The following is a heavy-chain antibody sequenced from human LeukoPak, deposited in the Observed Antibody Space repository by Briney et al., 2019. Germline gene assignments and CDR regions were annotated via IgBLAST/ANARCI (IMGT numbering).Heavy chain of an antibody. CDR1: GGTISSYY. Sequence: SETLSLTCTVSGGTISSYYWNWIRQPPGKGLEWIGYIHYSGSTKYNPSLKSRVTISVDTSKNQFTLKLSSVTAADTAVYYCARWYSSGWAFDYWGQGTLVTVSS. V-gene: IGHV4-59*08. CDR2: IHYSGST. D-gene: IGHD6-19*01. J-gene: IGHJ4*02. CDR3: ARWYSSGWAFDY.